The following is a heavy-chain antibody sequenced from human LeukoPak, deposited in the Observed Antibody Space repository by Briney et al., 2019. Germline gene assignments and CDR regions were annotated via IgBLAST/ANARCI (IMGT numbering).Heavy chain of an antibody. CDR2: IRSKAYGGTT. CDR3: HRVTGDYYGSDEIYYFDY. D-gene: IGHD3-10*01. Sequence: GGSLRLSCTASGFTFGDYAMSWFRQAPGKGLEWVGFIRSKAYGGTTEYAASVKGRFTISRDDSKSIAYLQMNSLKTEDTAVYYCHRVTGDYYGSDEIYYFDYWGQGTLVTVSS. CDR1: GFTFGDYA. V-gene: IGHV3-49*03. J-gene: IGHJ4*02.